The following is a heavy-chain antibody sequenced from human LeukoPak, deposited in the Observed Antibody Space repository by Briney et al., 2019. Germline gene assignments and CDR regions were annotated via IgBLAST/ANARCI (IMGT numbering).Heavy chain of an antibody. CDR3: ARDIPVGYSYTRGGYFDY. CDR2: IYYSGST. CDR1: GGSISSYY. Sequence: SETLSLTCTVSGGSISSYYWSWIRQPPGKGLEWIGYIYYSGSTNYNPSLKSRVTISVDTSKNQFSLKLSSVTAADTAVYYCARDIPVGYSYTRGGYFDYWGQGTLVTVSS. D-gene: IGHD5-18*01. V-gene: IGHV4-59*01. J-gene: IGHJ4*02.